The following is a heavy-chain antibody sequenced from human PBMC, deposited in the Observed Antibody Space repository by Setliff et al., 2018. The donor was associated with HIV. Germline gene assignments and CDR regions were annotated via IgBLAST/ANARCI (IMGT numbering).Heavy chain of an antibody. CDR3: AREDIAVASAFDI. CDR1: GGSISSGSYH. D-gene: IGHD6-19*01. Sequence: PSETLSLTCTVSGGSISSGSYHWSWIRQPAGKGLEWIGHIYTSGNNNHNPSLKSRVTISVDTSENQFSLKLSSVTAADTAVYYCAREDIAVASAFDIWGQGPMVTVSS. V-gene: IGHV4-61*09. CDR2: IYTSGNN. J-gene: IGHJ3*02.